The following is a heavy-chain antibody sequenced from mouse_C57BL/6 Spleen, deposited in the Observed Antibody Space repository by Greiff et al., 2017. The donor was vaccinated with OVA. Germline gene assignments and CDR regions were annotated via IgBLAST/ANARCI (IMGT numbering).Heavy chain of an antibody. CDR3: AREEDYGSSYGYYAMDY. V-gene: IGHV1-55*01. D-gene: IGHD1-1*01. Sequence: QVQLQQPGAELVKPGASVKMSCKASGYTFTSYWITWVKQRPGQGLEWIGDIYPGSGSTNYNEKFKSKATLTVDTSSSTAYMQLSSLTSEDSAVYYCAREEDYGSSYGYYAMDYWGQGTSVTVSS. CDR1: GYTFTSYW. J-gene: IGHJ4*01. CDR2: IYPGSGST.